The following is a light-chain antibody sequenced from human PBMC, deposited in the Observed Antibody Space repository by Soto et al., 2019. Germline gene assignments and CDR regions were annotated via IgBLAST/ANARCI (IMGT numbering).Light chain of an antibody. J-gene: IGKJ4*01. V-gene: IGKV1-5*03. Sequence: DIQMTQSPSSLSASLGDGVTFTCRASQSISNWLAWYQQKPGKAPKLLIYKASTLESGVPSRFSGSGSGTEFTLTISSLQADDFAIYYCQQYNGYRLAFGGGTKVDI. CDR1: QSISNW. CDR3: QQYNGYRLA. CDR2: KAS.